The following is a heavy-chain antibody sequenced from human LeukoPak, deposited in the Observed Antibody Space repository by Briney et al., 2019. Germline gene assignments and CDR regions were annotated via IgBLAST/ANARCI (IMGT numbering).Heavy chain of an antibody. CDR3: AREGYCSGGSCYAFDY. CDR2: IYYSGST. Sequence: PSETLSLTCTVSGGSISSGGYYWSWIRQHPGKGLEWIGYIYYSGSTHYNPSLKSRVTISVDTSKNQFSLKLSSVTAADTAVYYCAREGYCSGGSCYAFDYWGQGTLVTVSS. V-gene: IGHV4-31*03. J-gene: IGHJ4*02. D-gene: IGHD2-15*01. CDR1: GGSISSGGYY.